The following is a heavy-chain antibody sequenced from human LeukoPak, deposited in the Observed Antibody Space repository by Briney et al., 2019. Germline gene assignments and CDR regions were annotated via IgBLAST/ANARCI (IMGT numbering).Heavy chain of an antibody. CDR2: ISGSGGST. D-gene: IGHD3-22*01. Sequence: GGSLRLSCAASGFTFSSYAMSWVRQAPGKGLEWVSAISGSGGSTYYADSVKGRFTISRDNSKNTLYLQMGSLRAEDMAVYYCARDFRDSSGYYPRACDIWGQGTMVTVSS. CDR1: GFTFSSYA. CDR3: ARDFRDSSGYYPRACDI. V-gene: IGHV3-23*01. J-gene: IGHJ3*02.